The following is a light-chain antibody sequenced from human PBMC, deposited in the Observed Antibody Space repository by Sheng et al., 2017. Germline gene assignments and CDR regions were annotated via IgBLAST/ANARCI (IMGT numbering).Light chain of an antibody. V-gene: IGLV3-9*01. CDR2: KDN. J-gene: IGLJ3*02. CDR3: QLWASKSGV. CDR1: NIGSRN. Sequence: SFELTQPLSVSVALGQTARITCESYNIGSRNVHWYQQKPGQAPLLVIYKDNNRPSGIPERFSGSNSANTATLTINGAQAEDEAEYYCQLWASKSGVFGGGTRVTVL.